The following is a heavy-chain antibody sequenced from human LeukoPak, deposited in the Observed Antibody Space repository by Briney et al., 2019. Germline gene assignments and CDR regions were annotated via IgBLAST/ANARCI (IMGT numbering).Heavy chain of an antibody. J-gene: IGHJ4*02. D-gene: IGHD6-19*01. CDR3: ARDRVSGSYKGYLDY. CDR2: INTDASRT. CDR1: GSTFSSYW. V-gene: IGHV3-74*01. Sequence: GSLRLSCAASGSTFSSYWMHWVRQVPGKGLVWVSRINTDASRTNYADSVKGRFTISRDNAKNTLYLQMNSLRAEDTAAYFCARDRVSGSYKGYLDYWGQGTLVTVSS.